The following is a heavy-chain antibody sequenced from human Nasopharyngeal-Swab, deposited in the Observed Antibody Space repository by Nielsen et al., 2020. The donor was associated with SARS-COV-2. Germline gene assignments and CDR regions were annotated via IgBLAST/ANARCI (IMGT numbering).Heavy chain of an antibody. Sequence: GGSLRLSCAASGFTFSSYGMHWVRQAPGKGLEWVAVISYDGSNKYYADSVKGRFTISRDNSKNTLYPQMNSLRAEDTAVYYCAKDRKSGSYHYYFDYWGQGTLVTVSS. J-gene: IGHJ4*02. D-gene: IGHD1-26*01. CDR2: ISYDGSNK. V-gene: IGHV3-30*18. CDR1: GFTFSSYG. CDR3: AKDRKSGSYHYYFDY.